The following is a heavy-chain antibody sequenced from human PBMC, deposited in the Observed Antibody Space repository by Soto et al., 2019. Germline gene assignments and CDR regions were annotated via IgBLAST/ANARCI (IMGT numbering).Heavy chain of an antibody. D-gene: IGHD1-26*01. V-gene: IGHV3-74*01. CDR3: TRGRRVSSIGTGAY. Sequence: GGSLRLSCEASGFIFKMYYLHWVRQTPGKGPVWVARINDEGNNATYADSVKGRFTISRDNAKNTLYLQMHGLRVDDTGLYYCTRGRRVSSIGTGAYWGQGSLVTVSS. CDR2: INDEGNNA. J-gene: IGHJ4*02. CDR1: GFIFKMYY.